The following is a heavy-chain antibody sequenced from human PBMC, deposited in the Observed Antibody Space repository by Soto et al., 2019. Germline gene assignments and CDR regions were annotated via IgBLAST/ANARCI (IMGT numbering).Heavy chain of an antibody. CDR3: ARESEADCIRTSCRSPCYYGMDV. V-gene: IGHV1-69*12. CDR2: IIPIFGTA. CDR1: GGTFSSYA. Sequence: QVQLVQSGAEVKKPGSSVKVSCKASGGTFSSYAISWVRQAPGQGLEWMGGIIPIFGTANYAQKFQGRVXITGDESTSTXXMXLXXLRSEDTAVYYCARESEADCIRTSCRSPCYYGMDVWGQGTTVTVSS. D-gene: IGHD2-2*01. J-gene: IGHJ6*02.